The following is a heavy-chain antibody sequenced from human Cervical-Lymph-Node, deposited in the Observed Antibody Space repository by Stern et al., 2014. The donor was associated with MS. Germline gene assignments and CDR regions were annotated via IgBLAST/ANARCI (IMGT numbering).Heavy chain of an antibody. CDR1: GYTFTSYW. CDR3: ARQRYFDY. Sequence: EVHLVESGPEVKRPGESLKISCQASGYTFTSYWIGWVRQMPGQGLEWIAIIFPGGSAISYSPSFQGQVTISADKSSSTAYLQWNNLKASDTAIYYCARQRYFDYWGQGTLVTVSS. J-gene: IGHJ4*02. CDR2: IFPGGSAI. V-gene: IGHV5-51*01.